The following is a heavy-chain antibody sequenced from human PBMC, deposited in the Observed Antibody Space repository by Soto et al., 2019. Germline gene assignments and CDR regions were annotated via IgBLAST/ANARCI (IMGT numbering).Heavy chain of an antibody. CDR2: IIPIIGTP. CDR3: ARDLEFRDGNISHLDY. Sequence: ASVKVSCKASGGTFRNHVFNWVRRAPGQGLEWMGGIIPIIGTPNYAQKFQGRVTITADASTNTVYLEVSSLRSQDTAVYYCARDLEFRDGNISHLDYWGQGTLVTVSS. V-gene: IGHV1-69*13. J-gene: IGHJ4*02. CDR1: GGTFRNHV. D-gene: IGHD3-10*01.